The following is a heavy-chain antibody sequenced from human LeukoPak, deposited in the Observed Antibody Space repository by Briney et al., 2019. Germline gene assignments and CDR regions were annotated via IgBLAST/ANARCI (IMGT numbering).Heavy chain of an antibody. Sequence: SETLSLTCTVSGGSISSYYGSWIRQPPGRGLEWIGYIYYSGSTNYNPSLKSRVTISVDTSKNQFSLKLSSVTAADTAVYYCARDIGAYYYDSSGYSSRDYWGQGTLVTVSS. CDR2: IYYSGST. J-gene: IGHJ4*02. CDR3: ARDIGAYYYDSSGYSSRDY. D-gene: IGHD3-22*01. CDR1: GGSISSYY. V-gene: IGHV4-59*01.